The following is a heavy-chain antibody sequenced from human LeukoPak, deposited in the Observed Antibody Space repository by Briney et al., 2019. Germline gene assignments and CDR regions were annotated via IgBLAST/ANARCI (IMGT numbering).Heavy chain of an antibody. J-gene: IGHJ6*03. CDR3: AREGSYRVVPAAILGYYYYYMDV. V-gene: IGHV7-4-1*02. D-gene: IGHD2-2*02. CDR2: INTNTGNP. CDR1: GYTFTSYA. Sequence: ASVKVSCKASGYTFTSYAMNWVRQAPGQGLEWMGWINTNTGNPTYAQSFTGRFVFSLDTSVSTAYLQISSLKAEDTAVYYCAREGSYRVVPAAILGYYYYYMDVWGKGTTVTVSS.